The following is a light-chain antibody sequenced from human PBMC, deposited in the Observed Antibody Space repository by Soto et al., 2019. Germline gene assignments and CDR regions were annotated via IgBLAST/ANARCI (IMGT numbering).Light chain of an antibody. CDR1: QSVSNN. J-gene: IGKJ4*01. CDR3: QQYNNWPPRGT. CDR2: DAS. Sequence: EIVLTQSPGTLSLSPGERATLSCRASQSVSNNYLAWYQQKPGQAPRLLIYDASTRATGIPARFSGRGSGTELTLTISSLQSEDFAVYYCQQYNNWPPRGTFGGGTKVDIK. V-gene: IGKV3-15*01.